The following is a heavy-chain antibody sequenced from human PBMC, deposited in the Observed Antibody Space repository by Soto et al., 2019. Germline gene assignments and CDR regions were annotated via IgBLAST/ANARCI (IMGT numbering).Heavy chain of an antibody. D-gene: IGHD3-10*01. Sequence: QVQLQQWGAGLLKPSATLSLTCAVYGGSFSGYYWSWIRQPPGKGLEWIGDINHSGRTNYNPSLKILVTMSIDMSKNQFSLGLTSVTAADTAVYSCARGLRGVIITSYYFVMDVWGQGTTVIVSS. V-gene: IGHV4-34*02. CDR3: ARGLRGVIITSYYFVMDV. CDR1: GGSFSGYY. CDR2: INHSGRT. J-gene: IGHJ6*02.